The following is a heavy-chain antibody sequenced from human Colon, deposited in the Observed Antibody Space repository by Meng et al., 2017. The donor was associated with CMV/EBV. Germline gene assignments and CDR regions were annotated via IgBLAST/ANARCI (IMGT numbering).Heavy chain of an antibody. V-gene: IGHV2-5*02. CDR3: ARHSPTGLTY. J-gene: IGHJ4*02. CDR2: IHWDDHK. D-gene: IGHD3/OR15-3a*01. CDR1: WCSLTTTGPV. Sequence: LKESGPALVQPPQSLTLTCSFSWCSLTTTGPVVGWVRQPPGGAPELLALIHWDDHKRYSPSLKNRLNITKDTSNNQVVLSMTGLNPADTGTYYCARHSPTGLTYWGQGPLVTVSS.